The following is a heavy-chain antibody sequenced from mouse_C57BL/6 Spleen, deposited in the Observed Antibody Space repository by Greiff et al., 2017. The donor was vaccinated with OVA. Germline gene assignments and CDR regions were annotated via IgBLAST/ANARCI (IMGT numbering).Heavy chain of an antibody. Sequence: VQLQQSGPELVKPGASVKISCKASGYTFTDYYMNWVKQSHGMSLEWIGDINPNNGGTSYNQKFKGKATLTVDKSSSTAYMELRSLTSEDSAVYYCARTYDGYYNYFDYWGQGTTLTVSS. J-gene: IGHJ2*01. V-gene: IGHV1-26*01. D-gene: IGHD2-3*01. CDR2: INPNNGGT. CDR1: GYTFTDYY. CDR3: ARTYDGYYNYFDY.